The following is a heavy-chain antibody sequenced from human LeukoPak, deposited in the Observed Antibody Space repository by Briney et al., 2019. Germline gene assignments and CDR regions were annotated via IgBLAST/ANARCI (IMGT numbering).Heavy chain of an antibody. CDR1: GFTFSTYW. CDR3: ARDRHDYTHYFDY. J-gene: IGHJ4*02. Sequence: GGSLRLSCAASGFTFSTYWKSWVRQAPGKGLEWVANIKQDGSEKYYVDSVKGRFTISRDNAKNSLYVQMNSLRAEDTAVYYCARDRHDYTHYFDYWGQGTLVTVSS. V-gene: IGHV3-7*01. CDR2: IKQDGSEK. D-gene: IGHD4-11*01.